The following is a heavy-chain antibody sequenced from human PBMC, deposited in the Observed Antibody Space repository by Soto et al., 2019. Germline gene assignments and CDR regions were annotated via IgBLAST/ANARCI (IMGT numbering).Heavy chain of an antibody. D-gene: IGHD4-17*01. CDR1: GSCISSGSYY. CDR3: ARQRGLRYYGMDV. Sequence: SATLSPTYTVSGSCISSGSYYWSWIRQPPGKGLEWIGYIYNSGSTKYNPSLKSRVTISVDTSKNQFSLKLSSVTAADTAVYYCARQRGLRYYGMDVWGQGTTVT. J-gene: IGHJ6*02. CDR2: IYNSGST. V-gene: IGHV4-61*01.